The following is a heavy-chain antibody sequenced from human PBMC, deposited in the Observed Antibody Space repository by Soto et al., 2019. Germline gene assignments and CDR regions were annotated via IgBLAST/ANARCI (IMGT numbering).Heavy chain of an antibody. CDR1: GFTFSPYT. CDR3: ARGGGFCGADCYKGGIDY. D-gene: IGHD2-21*02. J-gene: IGHJ4*02. V-gene: IGHV3-30-3*01. Sequence: GGSLRLSCAASGFTFSPYTMHWVCQTPGKGLEWVAVISYDGSDKYYADSVRGRFTISRDNSKNTLFLQMNSLRAEDTALYYCARGGGFCGADCYKGGIDYWGQGTLATVSS. CDR2: ISYDGSDK.